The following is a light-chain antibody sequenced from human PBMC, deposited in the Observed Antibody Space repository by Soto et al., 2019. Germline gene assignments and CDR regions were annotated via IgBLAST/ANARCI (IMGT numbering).Light chain of an antibody. CDR1: SSDVGSYNL. V-gene: IGLV2-23*03. CDR3: CSYAGSSTFVV. J-gene: IGLJ2*01. Sequence: QSVLTHPASVSGSPGQSITISCTGTSSDVGSYNLVSWYQQHPGKAPKLMIYEGSKRPSGVSNRFSGSKSGNTASLTISGLQAEDEADYYCCSYAGSSTFVVFGGGTKVTVL. CDR2: EGS.